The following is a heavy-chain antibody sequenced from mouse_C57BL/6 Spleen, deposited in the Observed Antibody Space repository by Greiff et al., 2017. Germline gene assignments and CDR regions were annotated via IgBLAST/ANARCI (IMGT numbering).Heavy chain of an antibody. CDR3: ANGGLRRGAMDY. D-gene: IGHD2-4*01. V-gene: IGHV5-12*01. J-gene: IGHJ4*01. CDR2: ISNGGGST. CDR1: GFTFSDYY. Sequence: VQRVESGGGLVQPGGSLKLSCAASGFTFSDYYMYWVRQTPEKRLKLVSYISNGGGSTYYPDTVTGRFTISRDNAKNTLYLKMRRLKSEDTAMYYCANGGLRRGAMDYWGQGISVTVSS.